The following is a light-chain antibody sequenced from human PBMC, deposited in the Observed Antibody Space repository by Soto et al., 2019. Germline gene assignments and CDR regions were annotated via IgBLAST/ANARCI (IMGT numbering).Light chain of an antibody. Sequence: QSVLTQPPSASGTPGQRVTISCSGSSSNIGTNHVYWYQQLARTAPKLLIYSNNQRPSGVPDRFSGSKSGTSASLAISGLRSEDEADYHCAAWDDSLSGYWVFGGGTKLTVL. CDR3: AAWDDSLSGYWV. CDR2: SNN. V-gene: IGLV1-47*02. J-gene: IGLJ3*02. CDR1: SSNIGTNH.